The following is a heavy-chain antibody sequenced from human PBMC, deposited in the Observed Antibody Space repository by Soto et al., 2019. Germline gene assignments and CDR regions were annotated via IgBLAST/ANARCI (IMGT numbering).Heavy chain of an antibody. CDR3: ARVHCSAGTCLDGLDF. J-gene: IGHJ6*02. CDR2: ISYDGSNK. D-gene: IGHD2-15*01. V-gene: IGHV3-30*03. Sequence: GGSLRLSCAASGFTFTSYGMHWVRQAPGKGLEWVAAISYDGSNKYYPDSVKGRFTISRDNSKNTLYVQMNSLRAEDTAVYYCARVHCSAGTCLDGLDFWGQGTTVTVSS. CDR1: GFTFTSYG.